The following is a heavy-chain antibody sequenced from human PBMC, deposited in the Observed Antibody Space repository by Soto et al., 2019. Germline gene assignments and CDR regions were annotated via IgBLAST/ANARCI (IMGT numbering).Heavy chain of an antibody. V-gene: IGHV3-23*01. Sequence: VGSLRLSCAAPGFTFSNVAMRWVRQARGKGLEWVSDISGSGGSTYYAESVKGRFTISRDNSKNTLFLQMNSLRVDDTAVYYCVRDKNRETYSSFADGLDVWGQGTTVTVSS. D-gene: IGHD2-15*01. CDR1: GFTFSNVA. CDR2: ISGSGGST. CDR3: VRDKNRETYSSFADGLDV. J-gene: IGHJ6*02.